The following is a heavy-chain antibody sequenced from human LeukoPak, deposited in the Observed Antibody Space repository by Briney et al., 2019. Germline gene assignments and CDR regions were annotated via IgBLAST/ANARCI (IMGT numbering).Heavy chain of an antibody. Sequence: PSETLSLTCTVSGASINSAGYYWSWIRQPSGEGLEWIGYIYHSGSTYYNPSLKSQVTISMDRSKNQFSLKLSSVTAADTAVYYCARGFDDYSNYFDYWGQGTLVTVSS. D-gene: IGHD4-11*01. CDR3: ARGFDDYSNYFDY. V-gene: IGHV4-30-2*01. J-gene: IGHJ4*02. CDR1: GASINSAGYY. CDR2: IYHSGST.